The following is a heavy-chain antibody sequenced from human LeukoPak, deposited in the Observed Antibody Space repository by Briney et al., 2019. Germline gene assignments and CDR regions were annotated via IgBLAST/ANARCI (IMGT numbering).Heavy chain of an antibody. CDR1: GFTFSNYG. Sequence: GGSLRLSCAASGFTFSNYGMNWVRQAPGRALEWVSAISGSGATTHYVESVKGRFTISRDNSKNILYLQMTSLRVEDTAVYYCARYYYEFDPWGQGTLVTVSS. CDR3: ARYYYEFDP. CDR2: ISGSGATT. V-gene: IGHV3-23*01. D-gene: IGHD3-22*01. J-gene: IGHJ5*02.